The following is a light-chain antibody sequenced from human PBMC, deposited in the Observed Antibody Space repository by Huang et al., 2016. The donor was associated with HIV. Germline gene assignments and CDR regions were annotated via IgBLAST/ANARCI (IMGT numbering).Light chain of an antibody. V-gene: IGKV3-20*01. CDR1: PSLGSRS. CDR2: GAS. J-gene: IGKJ4*01. CDR3: QQYDSSPVT. Sequence: EIVLTQSPGTLSLSPGERATLSCRASPSLGSRSLAWYQQKAGQAPRLLMYGASSRATGIPDRFRGSGSGTDFTLSISRLEPEDFAVYYCQQYDSSPVTFGGGTKVEIK.